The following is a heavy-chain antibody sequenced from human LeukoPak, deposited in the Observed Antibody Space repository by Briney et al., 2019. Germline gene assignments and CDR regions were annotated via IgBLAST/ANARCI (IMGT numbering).Heavy chain of an antibody. CDR1: GYTLTELS. CDR3: AREGSSSSYDY. Sequence: ASVKVSCKVSGYTLTELSMHWVRQAPGKGLEWMGGFDPEDGETIYAQKFQGRVTMTRDTSISTAYMELSRLRSDDTAVYYCAREGSSSSYDYWGQGTLVTVSS. V-gene: IGHV1-24*01. J-gene: IGHJ4*02. CDR2: FDPEDGET. D-gene: IGHD6-6*01.